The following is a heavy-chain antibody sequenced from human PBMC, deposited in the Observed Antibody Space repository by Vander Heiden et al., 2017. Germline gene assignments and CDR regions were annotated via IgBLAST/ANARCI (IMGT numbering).Heavy chain of an antibody. CDR3: AKRSGWKVSYFDY. CDR2: INHSGSA. CDR1: GRSFSGYY. D-gene: IGHD6-19*01. Sequence: QVQLQHWGAAVLKPCETLSLTCAVYGRSFSGYYWSWIRQPPGKGLEWIGEINHSGSANYYPSLKSRVIISADTSKNQFSLKLSSVTAADTAVYYCAKRSGWKVSYFDYWGQGTLVTVSS. J-gene: IGHJ4*02. V-gene: IGHV4-34*01.